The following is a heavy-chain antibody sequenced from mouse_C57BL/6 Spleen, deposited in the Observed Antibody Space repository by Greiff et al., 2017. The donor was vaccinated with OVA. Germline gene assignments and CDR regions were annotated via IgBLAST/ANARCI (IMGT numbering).Heavy chain of an antibody. CDR2: IDPSDSYT. V-gene: IGHV1-69*01. CDR1: GYTFTSYW. J-gene: IGHJ3*01. Sequence: QVQLKQPGAELVMPGASVKLSCKASGYTFTSYWMHWVKQRPGQGLEWIGEIDPSDSYTNYNQKFKGKSTLTIDKSSNTAYMQLSSLTSEDSAVYDCAGSATYYGSSPWFAYWGQGTLVTVSA. CDR3: AGSATYYGSSPWFAY. D-gene: IGHD1-1*01.